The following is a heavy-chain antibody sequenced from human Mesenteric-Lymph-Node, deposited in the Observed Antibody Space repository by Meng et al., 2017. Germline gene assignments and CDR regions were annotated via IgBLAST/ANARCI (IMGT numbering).Heavy chain of an antibody. J-gene: IGHJ3*01. V-gene: IGHV1-69*05. D-gene: IGHD1-7*01. CDR1: GGTFSSYA. Sequence: SVKVSCKASGGTFSSYAISWVRQAPGQGLEWMGGIIPIFQTSNYAQKFQGRVTVTTDESTSTAYMELNSLRSEDTAVYYCARQGELTYAFDLWGQGTLVTVSS. CDR3: ARQGELTYAFDL. CDR2: IIPIFQTS.